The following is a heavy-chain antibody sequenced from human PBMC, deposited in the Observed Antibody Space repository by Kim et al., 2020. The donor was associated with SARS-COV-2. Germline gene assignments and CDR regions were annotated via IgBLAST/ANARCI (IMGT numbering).Heavy chain of an antibody. CDR3: ARGPFLEWVLSSYDYYG. J-gene: IGHJ6*01. CDR2: IYYSGST. V-gene: IGHV4-61*01. Sequence: SETLSLTCTVSGGSVSSGSYYWSWIRQPPGKGLEWIGYIYYSGSTNYNPSLKSRVTISIDTSKNQFSLKLSSVTAADTAVYYCARGPFLEWVLSSYDYYG. CDR1: GGSVSSGSYY. D-gene: IGHD3-3*02.